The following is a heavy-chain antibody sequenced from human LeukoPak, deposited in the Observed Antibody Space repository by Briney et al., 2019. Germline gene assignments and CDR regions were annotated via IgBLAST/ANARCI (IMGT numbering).Heavy chain of an antibody. CDR2: MNPTSGNT. J-gene: IGHJ4*02. CDR1: GYTFTSYD. Sequence: ASLKVSCKASGYTFTSYDINWVRQATGQGLEWMGWMNPTSGNTGYAQKFQGRVTMTRNTSISTAYMEVSSLRSEDTAVYYCARNQLGGGSDYWGQGTLVSVCS. CDR3: ARNQLGGGSDY. D-gene: IGHD2-2*01. V-gene: IGHV1-8*01.